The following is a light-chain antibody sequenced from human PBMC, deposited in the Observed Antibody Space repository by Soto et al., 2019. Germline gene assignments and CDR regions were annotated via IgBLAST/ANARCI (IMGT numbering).Light chain of an antibody. CDR2: DAS. V-gene: IGKV3-11*01. Sequence: EIVLTQSRATLSLSPGDRGTLSCSSSQSVSSCLAWYQQKPCQAPRLLVYDASNRPNGIPARFSGSGSGTDFTLTITTLEPEDFAAYYCQQRSNWPSSFCGGTKVEIK. CDR1: QSVSSC. J-gene: IGKJ4*01. CDR3: QQRSNWPSS.